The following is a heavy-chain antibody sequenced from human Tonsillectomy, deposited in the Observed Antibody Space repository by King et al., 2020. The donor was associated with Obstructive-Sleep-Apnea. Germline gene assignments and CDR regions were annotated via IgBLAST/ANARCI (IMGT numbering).Heavy chain of an antibody. V-gene: IGHV4-34*01. CDR1: GGSFSGYY. D-gene: IGHD1-26*01. CDR2: ISHSGST. J-gene: IGHJ4*02. Sequence: VQLQQWGAGLLKPSETLSLTCAVYGGSFSGYYWSGIRQPPGKGLEWIGEISHSGSTHYNPSLKSRVTLSVDTSKNQFSLKLSSVTAADTAVYYCARGSLIGSYYGPTPADYWGQGTLVTVSS. CDR3: ARGSLIGSYYGPTPADY.